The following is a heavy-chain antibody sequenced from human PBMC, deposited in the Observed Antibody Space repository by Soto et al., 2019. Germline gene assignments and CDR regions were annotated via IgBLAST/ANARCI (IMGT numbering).Heavy chain of an antibody. Sequence: ASETLSLTCTVSGGSISSYYWSWIRQPPGKGLEWIGYIYYSGSTNYNPSLKSRVTISVDTSKNQFSLKLSSVTAADTAVYYCARESVYYYDSSGYYWTSMDVWGQGTTVTVSS. D-gene: IGHD3-22*01. CDR2: IYYSGST. V-gene: IGHV4-59*01. CDR3: ARESVYYYDSSGYYWTSMDV. CDR1: GGSISSYY. J-gene: IGHJ6*02.